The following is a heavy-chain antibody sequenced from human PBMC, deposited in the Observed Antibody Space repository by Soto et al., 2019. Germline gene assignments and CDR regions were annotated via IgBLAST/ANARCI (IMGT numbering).Heavy chain of an antibody. CDR3: ARDPVYYDFWSGYYRSLYYFDY. CDR1: GFTFSSCW. Sequence: PGGSLHLSWTAPGFTFSSCWVSWVRQAPGKGLEWVATITPDGSENFYGDSVKGRFTISRDNAKNTLYLQMKRLRAEDTAVYYCARDPVYYDFWSGYYRSLYYFDYWGQGTLVTVSS. V-gene: IGHV3-7*01. J-gene: IGHJ4*02. D-gene: IGHD3-3*01. CDR2: ITPDGSEN.